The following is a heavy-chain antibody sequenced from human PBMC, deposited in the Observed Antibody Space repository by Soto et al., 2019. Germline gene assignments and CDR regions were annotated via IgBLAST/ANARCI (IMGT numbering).Heavy chain of an antibody. CDR3: ARDWIQLRLGKYSFNGMDV. CDR1: GGTFSDYA. V-gene: IGHV1-69*06. CDR2: IVPRFGSP. J-gene: IGHJ6*02. D-gene: IGHD5-18*01. Sequence: QVQLVQSGAEMRKPGSSLRVSCKASGGTFSDYAFSWVRQAPGQGLEWMGGIVPRFGSPNYAQKFGGRVTITADTSSSTVSMALSSLRFDDTAVYFCARDWIQLRLGKYSFNGMDVWGQGTNIIVSS.